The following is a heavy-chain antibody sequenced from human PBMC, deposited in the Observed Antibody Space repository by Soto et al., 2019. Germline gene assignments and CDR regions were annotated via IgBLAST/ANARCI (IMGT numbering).Heavy chain of an antibody. J-gene: IGHJ6*02. V-gene: IGHV1-69*13. Sequence: SVEVSCKASGGTFSSYSISWVLQAPGQGLEWMGGIIPIFGTANYAQKFQGRVTITADESTSTAYMELSSLRSEDTAVYYCARDHKVVRRLTKSGMDVWGQGTTVTVSS. CDR2: IIPIFGTA. D-gene: IGHD3-10*01. CDR1: GGTFSSYS. CDR3: ARDHKVVRRLTKSGMDV.